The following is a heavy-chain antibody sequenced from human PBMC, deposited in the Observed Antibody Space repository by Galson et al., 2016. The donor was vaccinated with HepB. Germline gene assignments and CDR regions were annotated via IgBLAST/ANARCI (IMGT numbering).Heavy chain of an antibody. V-gene: IGHV3-23*01. D-gene: IGHD6-19*01. CDR1: GXXFTXXX. CDR2: XXGSGGXX. J-gene: IGHJ3*02. Sequence: SLXXXCAASGXXFTXXXMHXXXQAXXKGXXXVSXXXGSGGXXXYAXXVKGRFTISRDXSKNTLYLQMNSLRAEDTAVYYXXTSERXAGTDXXDIWGQGXXVT. CDR3: XTSERXAGTDXXDI.